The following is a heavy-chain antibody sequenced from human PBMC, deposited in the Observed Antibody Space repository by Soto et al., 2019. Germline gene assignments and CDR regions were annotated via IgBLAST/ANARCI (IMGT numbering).Heavy chain of an antibody. CDR2: IWYDGSNK. Sequence: GGSLRLSCAASGFTFSSYGMHWVRQAPGKGLEWVAVIWYDGSNKYYADSVKGRFTISRDNSKNTLYPQMNSLRAEDTAVYYCATQPDDSSGYYLEGYYYYGMDVWGQGTTVTVSS. CDR1: GFTFSSYG. V-gene: IGHV3-33*01. D-gene: IGHD3-22*01. CDR3: ATQPDDSSGYYLEGYYYYGMDV. J-gene: IGHJ6*02.